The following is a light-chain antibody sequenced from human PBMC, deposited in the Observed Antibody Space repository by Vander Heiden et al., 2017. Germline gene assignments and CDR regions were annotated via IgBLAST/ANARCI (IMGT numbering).Light chain of an antibody. CDR2: EGS. CDR3: CSYAGSSTFV. Sequence: QSALTQPASVSGSPGQSITISCTGTSSDVGSYNLVSWYQQHPGKAPKLMIYEGSKRPSGVSNRFSGLQAEDEADYYCCSYAGSSTFVFGTGTKVTVL. CDR1: SSDVGSYNL. J-gene: IGLJ1*01. V-gene: IGLV2-23*01.